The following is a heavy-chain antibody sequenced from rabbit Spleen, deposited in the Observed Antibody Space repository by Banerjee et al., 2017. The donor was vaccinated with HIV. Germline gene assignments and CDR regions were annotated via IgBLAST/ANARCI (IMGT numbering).Heavy chain of an antibody. D-gene: IGHD1-1*01. CDR2: INSDTGKS. CDR1: GFSFSSGYV. Sequence: QSLQESGGGLFQPGASLTLTCKASGFSFSSGYVMCWVRQAPGKGLEWIACINSDTGKSVYASWAKGRFTISKTSSTTVTLRTTSLTGADTATYFCARDLTAVIGWNFNLWGQGTLVTVS. CDR3: ARDLTAVIGWNFNL. J-gene: IGHJ4*01. V-gene: IGHV1S40*01.